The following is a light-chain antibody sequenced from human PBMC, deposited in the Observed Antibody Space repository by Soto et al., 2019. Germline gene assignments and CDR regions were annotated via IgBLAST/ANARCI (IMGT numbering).Light chain of an antibody. J-gene: IGKJ5*01. V-gene: IGKV3-11*01. CDR3: QQRSNWPPIT. CDR2: DAS. CDR1: QSVSSD. Sequence: EIVLTQSPATLSLSPGERATLSCRASQSVSSDLAWYQQKPGQAPRLLIYDASNRATGIPARFSGSGSGTDFTLTISSLEAEDFAVYHCQQRSNWPPITFGQGTRLEIK.